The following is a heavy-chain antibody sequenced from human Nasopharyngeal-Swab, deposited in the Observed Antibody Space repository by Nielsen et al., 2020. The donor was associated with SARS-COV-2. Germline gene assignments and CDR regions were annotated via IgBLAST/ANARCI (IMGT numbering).Heavy chain of an antibody. V-gene: IGHV4-39*01. Sequence: PGKGLEWIGSIYYSGSTYNNPSLKSRVTISVDTSKNQFSLKLSSVTAADTAVYYCANTQWLGRDYFDYWGQGTLVTVSS. CDR3: ANTQWLGRDYFDY. J-gene: IGHJ4*02. CDR2: IYYSGST. D-gene: IGHD6-19*01.